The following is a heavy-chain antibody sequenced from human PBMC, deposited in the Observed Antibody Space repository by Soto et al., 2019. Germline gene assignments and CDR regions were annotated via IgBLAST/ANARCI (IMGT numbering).Heavy chain of an antibody. J-gene: IGHJ6*02. CDR3: ARGRGSLAPWYYYGTDV. D-gene: IGHD5-12*01. CDR2: IYYSGST. CDR1: GGSISSGDYY. Sequence: SETLSLTCTVSGGSISSGDYYWSWIRQPPGKGLEWIGYIYYSGSTYYNPSLKSRVTMSVDTSKNQFSLKLSSVTAADTAVYYCARGRGSLAPWYYYGTDVWGRGTTVTVSS. V-gene: IGHV4-30-4*01.